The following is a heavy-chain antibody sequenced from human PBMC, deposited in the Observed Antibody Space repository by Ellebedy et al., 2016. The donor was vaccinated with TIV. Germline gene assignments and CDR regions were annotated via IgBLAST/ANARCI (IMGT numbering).Heavy chain of an antibody. V-gene: IGHV3-74*01. CDR2: ICNDARRT. CDR1: GFTFSDHC. D-gene: IGHD5-18*01. J-gene: IGHJ4*02. Sequence: GGSLRLSCAASGFTFSDHCMHWVRQAPGKGLVWVSRICNDARRTSYADSVRGRLTISRDDAKNLLYLQMNSLSADDTAVYYCARDIVAAAQDTAMVRPFDYWGQGTLVTVSS. CDR3: ARDIVAAAQDTAMVRPFDY.